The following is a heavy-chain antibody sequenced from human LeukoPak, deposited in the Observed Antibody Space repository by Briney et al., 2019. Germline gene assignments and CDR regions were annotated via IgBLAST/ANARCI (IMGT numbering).Heavy chain of an antibody. Sequence: GGSLRLSCASSGFTFSSYGMHWLRQAPGKGLEWVAVIWYDGSNKYYADSVKGRFTISRDNSKNTLYLQMNSLRAEDTAVYYCAKDLDDSVWGIRTDMIDYWGQGTLVTVSS. D-gene: IGHD3-16*01. J-gene: IGHJ4*02. CDR1: GFTFSSYG. CDR2: IWYDGSNK. V-gene: IGHV3-33*06. CDR3: AKDLDDSVWGIRTDMIDY.